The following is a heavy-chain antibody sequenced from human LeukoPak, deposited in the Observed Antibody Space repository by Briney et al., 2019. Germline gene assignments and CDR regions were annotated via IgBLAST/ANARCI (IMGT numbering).Heavy chain of an antibody. CDR2: INSEGSSI. D-gene: IGHD3-10*01. J-gene: IGHJ3*02. CDR3: ARVGITMIRTDAFDI. CDR1: AINLNSYW. Sequence: GGSLRLSCTASAINLNSYWMHWVRQAPGEGLVWVARINSEGSSIDYADSVKGRFTLSRDYAKNTLYLQMNSLRAEDTAVYYCARVGITMIRTDAFDIWGLGTMVTVSS. V-gene: IGHV3-74*01.